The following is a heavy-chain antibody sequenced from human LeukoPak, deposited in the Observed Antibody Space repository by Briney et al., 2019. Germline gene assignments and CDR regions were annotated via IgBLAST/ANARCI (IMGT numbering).Heavy chain of an antibody. V-gene: IGHV4-59*01. J-gene: IGHJ2*01. Sequence: SETLSLPFTVSGGYLTYYYWTWIRQSPGQRPEWIGYIYYSGSTNYNPCLESRVAFSLDTSKNQVSLKLSSVTAADTAIYYCASLTNSTGYIPWYFDLWGRGTLVTVSS. CDR1: GGYLTYYY. CDR2: IYYSGST. D-gene: IGHD3-22*01. CDR3: ASLTNSTGYIPWYFDL.